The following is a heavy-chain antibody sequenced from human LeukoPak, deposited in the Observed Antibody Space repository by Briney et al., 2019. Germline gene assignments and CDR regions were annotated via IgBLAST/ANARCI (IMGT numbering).Heavy chain of an antibody. CDR1: GFTFSSYS. V-gene: IGHV3-21*01. CDR3: ARGPQGLDWLPFFDP. J-gene: IGHJ5*02. D-gene: IGHD3/OR15-3a*01. CDR2: ISSSSSYI. Sequence: GGSPRLPCAASGFTFSSYSMNWVRQAPGKGLEWVSSISSSSSYIYYADSVKGRFTISRDNAKNSLYLQMNSLRAEDTAVYYCARGPQGLDWLPFFDPWGQGTLVTVSS.